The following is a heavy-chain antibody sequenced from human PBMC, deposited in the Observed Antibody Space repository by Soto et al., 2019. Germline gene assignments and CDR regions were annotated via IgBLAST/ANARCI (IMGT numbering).Heavy chain of an antibody. J-gene: IGHJ4*02. CDR3: TKEMVGAADY. Sequence: GGSLRLSCAASGFSFSSYSMNWVRQAPGKGLEWVSYISSGSTTIYYADSVKGRITISRDNAKNSLYLQMNSLRDEDTAVYYCTKEMVGAADYWGQGTLVTVS. V-gene: IGHV3-48*02. CDR1: GFSFSSYS. D-gene: IGHD2-15*01. CDR2: ISSGSTTI.